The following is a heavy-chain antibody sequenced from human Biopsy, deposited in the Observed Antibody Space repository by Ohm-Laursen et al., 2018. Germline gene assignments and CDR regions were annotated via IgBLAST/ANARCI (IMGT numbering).Heavy chain of an antibody. J-gene: IGHJ2*01. CDR1: GDSMSSYY. Sequence: SETLSLTCTVPGDSMSSYYWSWIRQPPGKGLQWIGYVYYPGRTDYNPSLQIRVTISVDTSKNHFSLRLRSVTPADTAIYYCARDRGYYSDRTVPGYFDLWGRGTLVTVSS. CDR2: VYYPGRT. CDR3: ARDRGYYSDRTVPGYFDL. V-gene: IGHV4-59*01. D-gene: IGHD3-22*01.